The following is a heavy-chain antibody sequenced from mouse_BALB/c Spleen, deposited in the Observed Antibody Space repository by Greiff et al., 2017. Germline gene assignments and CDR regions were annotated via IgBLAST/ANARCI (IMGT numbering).Heavy chain of an antibody. Sequence: EVMLVESGGGLVQPGGSRKLSCAASGFTFSSFGMHWVRQAPEKGLEWVAYISSGSSTIYYADTVKGRFTISRDNAKNTLFLQMNSLRSEDTAMYYCARWGEKLYYYAMDYWGQGTSVTVSS. D-gene: IGHD2-12*01. CDR3: ARWGEKLYYYAMDY. V-gene: IGHV5-17*02. J-gene: IGHJ4*01. CDR1: GFTFSSFG. CDR2: ISSGSSTI.